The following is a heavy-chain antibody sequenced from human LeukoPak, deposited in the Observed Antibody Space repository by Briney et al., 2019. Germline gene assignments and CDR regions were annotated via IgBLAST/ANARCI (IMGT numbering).Heavy chain of an antibody. D-gene: IGHD1-26*01. Sequence: SETLSLTCSVSGGSISSGNYYWGWIRQPTGKGLEWIGSIYNSVSTHYNLSLKSRVSIDVDTSKNQFSLKLSSVTATDTAVYYCARNLSMGVGATRFAAFDLWGLGTMVTVSS. CDR1: GGSISSGNYY. V-gene: IGHV4-39*01. J-gene: IGHJ3*01. CDR3: ARNLSMGVGATRFAAFDL. CDR2: IYNSVST.